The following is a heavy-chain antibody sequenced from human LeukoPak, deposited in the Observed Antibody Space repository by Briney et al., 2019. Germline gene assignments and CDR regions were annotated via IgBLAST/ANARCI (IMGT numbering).Heavy chain of an antibody. CDR1: GFTFSNYA. Sequence: GGSLRLSCAASGFTFSNYAMSWVRQAPGKGLEWISAISGSGGNTYYADSVNGRFTISRDNSKKTQYLQMSSPRAEDTAVYYCAKALTPGYSSGWLDWFLDLWGRGTLVTVSS. V-gene: IGHV3-23*01. CDR3: AKALTPGYSSGWLDWFLDL. J-gene: IGHJ2*01. D-gene: IGHD6-19*01. CDR2: ISGSGGNT.